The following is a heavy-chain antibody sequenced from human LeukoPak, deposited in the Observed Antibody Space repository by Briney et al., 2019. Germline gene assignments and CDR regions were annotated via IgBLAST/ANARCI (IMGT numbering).Heavy chain of an antibody. V-gene: IGHV3-11*01. J-gene: IGHJ5*02. CDR2: INIGGTNT. CDR1: GFTFGDYY. Sequence: GGSLRLSCAASGFTFGDYYMSWIRQAPGKGLEWLSYINIGGTNTHYADSVKGRFTISRDNAKKSLYLEMNNLRAEDTAVYYCATDGAGFDTWGQGVLVTVSS. CDR3: ATDGAGFDT.